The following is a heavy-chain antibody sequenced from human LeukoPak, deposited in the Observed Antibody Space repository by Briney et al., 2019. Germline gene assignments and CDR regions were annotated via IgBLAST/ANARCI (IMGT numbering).Heavy chain of an antibody. Sequence: ASVKVSCKASGYTFTGYYMHWVRQAPGQGLMWMGWINPNSGGTNYAQRFQGRVTMTRDTSISTAYMELSRLRSDDTAVYYCARDSSRSHYYDSSGYYFNNWFDPWGQGTLVTVSS. J-gene: IGHJ5*02. D-gene: IGHD3-22*01. CDR1: GYTFTGYY. V-gene: IGHV1-2*02. CDR3: ARDSSRSHYYDSSGYYFNNWFDP. CDR2: INPNSGGT.